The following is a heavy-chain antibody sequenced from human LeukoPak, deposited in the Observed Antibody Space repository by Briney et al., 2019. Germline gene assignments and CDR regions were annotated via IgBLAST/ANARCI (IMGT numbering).Heavy chain of an antibody. D-gene: IGHD2-15*01. Sequence: SETLSLTCTVSGGSISSYYWSWIRQPPGKGLEWIGKINHSGSTNYNPSLKSRVTISVDTSKNQFSLKLSSVTAADTAVYYCARGLSFNIVANRNRFDPWGQGTLVTVSS. CDR1: GGSISSYY. CDR3: ARGLSFNIVANRNRFDP. V-gene: IGHV4-34*01. J-gene: IGHJ5*02. CDR2: INHSGST.